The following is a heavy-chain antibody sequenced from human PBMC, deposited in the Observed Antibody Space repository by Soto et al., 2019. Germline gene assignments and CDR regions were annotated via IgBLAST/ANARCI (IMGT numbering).Heavy chain of an antibody. V-gene: IGHV3-9*01. CDR3: AKDKIERTVVGASNSPYYYYYGMDV. Sequence: PGGSLRLSCAASGFTFDDYAMHWVRQAPGKGLEWVSGISWNSGSIGYADSVKGRFTISRDNAKNSLYLQMNSLRAEDTALYYCAKDKIERTVVGASNSPYYYYYGMDVWGQGTTVTVSS. CDR2: ISWNSGSI. D-gene: IGHD2-2*01. J-gene: IGHJ6*02. CDR1: GFTFDDYA.